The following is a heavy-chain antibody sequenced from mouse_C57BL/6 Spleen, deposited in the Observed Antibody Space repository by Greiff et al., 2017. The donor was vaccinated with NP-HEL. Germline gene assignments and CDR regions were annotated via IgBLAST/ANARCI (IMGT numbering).Heavy chain of an antibody. D-gene: IGHD1-1*01. CDR2: ISSGGSYT. V-gene: IGHV5-6*01. CDR3: ARHNTTVVATGYFDV. CDR1: GFTFSSYG. J-gene: IGHJ1*03. Sequence: EVKLMESGGDLVKPGGSLKLSCAASGFTFSSYGMSWVRQTPDKRLEWVATISSGGSYTYYPDSVKGRFTISRDNAKNTLYLQMSSLKSEDTAMYYCARHNTTVVATGYFDVWGTGTTVTVSS.